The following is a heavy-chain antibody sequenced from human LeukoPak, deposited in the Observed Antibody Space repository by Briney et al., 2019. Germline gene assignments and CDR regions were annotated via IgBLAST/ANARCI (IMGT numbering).Heavy chain of an antibody. CDR1: GYTFTSYG. D-gene: IGHD2-15*01. CDR2: ISAYNGDT. Sequence: ASVKVSCKASGYTFTSYGISWVRQAPGQGLEWMGWISAYNGDTNYVQKLQGRVTMTTDTSTSTAYMELRSLRSDDTAVYYCARDLLTAGYCSGGSCSGRGNWFDPWGQGTLVTVSS. CDR3: ARDLLTAGYCSGGSCSGRGNWFDP. J-gene: IGHJ5*02. V-gene: IGHV1-18*01.